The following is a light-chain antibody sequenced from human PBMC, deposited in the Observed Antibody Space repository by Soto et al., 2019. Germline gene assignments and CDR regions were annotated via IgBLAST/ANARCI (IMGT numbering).Light chain of an antibody. Sequence: QSALTQPRSVSGSPGQSVTVSCTGTSSDVGRYNYVSWYQQHPGKAPKLMIYDVTERPSGVPDRFSASKPGNTASLTISGLQAEDEADYYCSSYAGSSVVFGGGTKLTVL. CDR3: SSYAGSSVV. CDR1: SSDVGRYNY. CDR2: DVT. V-gene: IGLV2-11*01. J-gene: IGLJ2*01.